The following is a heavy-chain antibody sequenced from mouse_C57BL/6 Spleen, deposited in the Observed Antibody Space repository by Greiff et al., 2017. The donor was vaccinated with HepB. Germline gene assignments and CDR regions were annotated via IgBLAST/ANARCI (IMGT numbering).Heavy chain of an antibody. Sequence: EVQLVESGEGLVKPGGSLKLSCAASGFTFSSYAMSWVRQTPEKRLEWVAYISSGGDYIYYADTVKGRFTISRDNARNTLYLQMSSLKSEDTAMYYCTRDKGWLLPFAYWGQGTLVTVSA. CDR3: TRDKGWLLPFAY. J-gene: IGHJ3*01. V-gene: IGHV5-9-1*02. D-gene: IGHD2-3*01. CDR2: ISSGGDYI. CDR1: GFTFSSYA.